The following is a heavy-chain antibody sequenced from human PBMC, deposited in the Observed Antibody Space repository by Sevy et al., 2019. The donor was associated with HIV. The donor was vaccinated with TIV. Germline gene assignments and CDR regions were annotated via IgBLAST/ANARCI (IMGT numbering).Heavy chain of an antibody. Sequence: GGSLRLSCAASGFTFNTYAMTWVRQAPGKGLEWVSAISYSGSTTHYADSVKGRFTISRDNSKNTLYLQMNSLRAEDTAEYYCAKASVSGSYYSGDFDYWGQGTLVTVSS. V-gene: IGHV3-23*01. CDR2: ISYSGSTT. D-gene: IGHD3-10*01. J-gene: IGHJ4*02. CDR1: GFTFNTYA. CDR3: AKASVSGSYYSGDFDY.